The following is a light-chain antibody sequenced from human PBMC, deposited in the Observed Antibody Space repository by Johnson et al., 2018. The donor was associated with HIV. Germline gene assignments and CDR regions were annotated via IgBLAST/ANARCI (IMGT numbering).Light chain of an antibody. CDR1: SSNIGNNY. V-gene: IGLV1-51*02. CDR3: GTRDSSLILYV. CDR2: ENN. J-gene: IGLJ1*01. Sequence: QSVLTQPPSVSAAPGQKVTISCSGSSSNIGNNYVSWYQQLPGTAPKLLIYENNKRPSGIPDRFSGSKSGTSATLGITGLQTGDEADYYCGTRDSSLILYVFGSGTKVTVL.